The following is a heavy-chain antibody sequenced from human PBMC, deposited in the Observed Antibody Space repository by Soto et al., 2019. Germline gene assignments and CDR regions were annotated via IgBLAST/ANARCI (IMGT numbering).Heavy chain of an antibody. V-gene: IGHV3-21*01. D-gene: IGHD5-12*01. Sequence: EVQLVESGGGLVKPGGSLRLSCAASGFTFSSYSMNWVRQAPGKGLEWVSSISSSSSYIYYEDSVKGRFTISRDNAKISLYLHVTSLSAEDTAVYYCARGLYGGYDDAFAIWGQGTLVTVSS. CDR3: ARGLYGGYDDAFAI. CDR1: GFTFSSYS. J-gene: IGHJ3*02. CDR2: ISSSSSYI.